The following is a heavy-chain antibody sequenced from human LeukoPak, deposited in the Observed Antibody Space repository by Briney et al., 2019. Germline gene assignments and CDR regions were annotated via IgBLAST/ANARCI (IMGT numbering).Heavy chain of an antibody. Sequence: GGSLRLSCAASGNYWMHWVRQAPGKGLVWVSHINSDGSWTSYADSVKGRFTISRDNAKNSLYLQMVSLRAEDTALYYCVKGLHRVGATFDLWGQGTLVTVSS. CDR3: VKGLHRVGATFDL. J-gene: IGHJ5*02. CDR2: INSDGSWT. CDR1: GNYW. V-gene: IGHV3-74*01. D-gene: IGHD1-26*01.